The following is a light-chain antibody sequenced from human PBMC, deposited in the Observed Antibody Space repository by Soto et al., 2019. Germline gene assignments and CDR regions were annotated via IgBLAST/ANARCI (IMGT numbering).Light chain of an antibody. V-gene: IGKV3-15*01. CDR1: QSVSSN. CDR3: QQYNNRRT. Sequence: EIVMTQSPATLSLSPGERATLSCRASQSVSSNLAWYQQKPGQAPRLLIYGASTRATGIPARFSGSGSGTEFTLTISSLQSEDFAVYYCQQYNNRRTFGQGTKVDI. CDR2: GAS. J-gene: IGKJ1*01.